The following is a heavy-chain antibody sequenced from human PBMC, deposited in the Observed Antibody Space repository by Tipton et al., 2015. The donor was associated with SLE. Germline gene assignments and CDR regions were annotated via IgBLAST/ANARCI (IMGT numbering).Heavy chain of an antibody. CDR3: ARDGRYYRSSWCWFDP. CDR1: GYTFTGYY. Sequence: QSGPEVKKPGASVKVSCKASGYTFTGYYMHWVRQAPGQGLEWMGWINPNSGGTNYAQKFQGRVTMTRETSISTAYMEVSSLRSDDTAVYYCARDGRYYRSSWCWFDPWGQGTLFTVSS. D-gene: IGHD6-13*01. J-gene: IGHJ5*02. CDR2: INPNSGGT. V-gene: IGHV1-2*02.